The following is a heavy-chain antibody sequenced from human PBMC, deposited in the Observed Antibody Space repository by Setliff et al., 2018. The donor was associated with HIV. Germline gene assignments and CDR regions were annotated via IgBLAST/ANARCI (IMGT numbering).Heavy chain of an antibody. D-gene: IGHD3-22*01. CDR1: GGSISSGSYY. CDR2: IHTSGNT. Sequence: PSETLSLTCTVSGGSISSGSYYWSWIRQPAGKGLEWIGRIHTSGNTNYSPSLESRVTISVDTSKNQFSLKLSSVTAADTAVYYCAREGGLDYYDSSGHYSYWGQGTLVTVSS. CDR3: AREGGLDYYDSSGHYSY. J-gene: IGHJ4*02. V-gene: IGHV4-61*02.